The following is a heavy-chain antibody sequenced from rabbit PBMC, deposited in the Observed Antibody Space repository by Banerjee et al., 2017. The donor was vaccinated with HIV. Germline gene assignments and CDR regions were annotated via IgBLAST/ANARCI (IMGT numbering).Heavy chain of an antibody. J-gene: IGHJ2*01. D-gene: IGHD6-1*01. CDR2: IYTGSWGSP. CDR3: ARERAGDAAYGYVGHDGFDP. V-gene: IGHV1S45*01. CDR1: GFSFSSGYY. Sequence: QEQLEESGGDLVKPEGSLTLTCTASGFSFSSGYYMCWVRQAPGKGLEWIACIYTGSWGSPYYASWAEGRFTISKTSSTTATLQMTSLTAADTATYFCARERAGDAAYGYVGHDGFDPWGPGTLVTVS.